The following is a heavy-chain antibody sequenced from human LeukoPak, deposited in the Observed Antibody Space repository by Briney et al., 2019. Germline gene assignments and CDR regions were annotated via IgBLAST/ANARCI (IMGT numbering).Heavy chain of an antibody. CDR2: IYYSGST. J-gene: IGHJ4*02. V-gene: IGHV4-59*12. Sequence: SETLSLTCTVSRGSISNNYWSWIRQRPGKGLEWIGYIYYSGSTKYNPSLMSRLTISVDTSKNQFSLKLSSVTAADTAVYYCARGARFWSGYYPLAYWGQGTLVTVSS. CDR1: RGSISNNY. D-gene: IGHD3-3*01. CDR3: ARGARFWSGYYPLAY.